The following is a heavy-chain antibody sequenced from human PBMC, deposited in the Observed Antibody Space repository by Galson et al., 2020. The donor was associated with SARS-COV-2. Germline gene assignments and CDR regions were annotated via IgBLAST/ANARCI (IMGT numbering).Heavy chain of an antibody. CDR2: ISYDGSNK. V-gene: IGHV3-30-3*01. D-gene: IGHD6-13*01. J-gene: IGHJ6*02. CDR3: ARDSVKVEAAGSRRGWNYYYYGMDD. CDR1: GFTFSSYA. Sequence: GGSLRLSCAASGFTFSSYAMHWVRQAPGKGLEWVAVISYDGSNKYYADSVKGRFTISRDNSKNTLYLQMNSLRAEDTAVYYCARDSVKVEAAGSRRGWNYYYYGMDDWGQGTTVTVSS.